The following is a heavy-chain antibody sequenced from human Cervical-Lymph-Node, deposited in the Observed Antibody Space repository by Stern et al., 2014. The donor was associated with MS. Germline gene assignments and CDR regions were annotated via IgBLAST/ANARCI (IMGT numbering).Heavy chain of an antibody. D-gene: IGHD5-18*01. V-gene: IGHV3-33*01. CDR2: IWYDGTKK. J-gene: IGHJ4*02. Sequence: QMQLVQSGGGVVQPGRSLRLSCAASGFTFSDYGMHWVRQAPGKGLEWVAIIWYDGTKKYYADSVKGRFTISRDNSNNTLYLQMNSLRAEDTAVYYCARDASWIQLWPYFDYWGQGTLVTVSS. CDR1: GFTFSDYG. CDR3: ARDASWIQLWPYFDY.